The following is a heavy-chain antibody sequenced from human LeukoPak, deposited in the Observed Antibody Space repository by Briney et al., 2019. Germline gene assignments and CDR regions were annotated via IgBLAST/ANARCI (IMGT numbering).Heavy chain of an antibody. J-gene: IGHJ4*02. Sequence: PGGSLRLSCAASGFTFSSYEMNWVRQAPGKGLEWVSYISSSGSTIYYADSVKGRFTISRDNAKNSLYLQMNSLRAEDTAVYYCARSWGINLRPFDYWGQGTLVTVSS. CDR1: GFTFSSYE. CDR2: ISSSGSTI. V-gene: IGHV3-48*03. CDR3: ARSWGINLRPFDY. D-gene: IGHD3-16*01.